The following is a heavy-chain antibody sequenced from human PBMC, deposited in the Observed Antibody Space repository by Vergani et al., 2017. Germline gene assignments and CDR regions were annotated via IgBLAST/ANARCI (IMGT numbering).Heavy chain of an antibody. D-gene: IGHD2-2*01. CDR1: GFTFDDYA. Sequence: EVQLVESGGGLVQPGRSLRLSCAASGFTFDDYAMHWVRQAPGXGLEWVSGISWNSGSIGYADSVKGRFTISRDNAKNSLYMQMNSLRAEDTALYYCAKDIDIVVVPAAPVGNAFDIWGQGTMVTVSS. CDR2: ISWNSGSI. V-gene: IGHV3-9*01. CDR3: AKDIDIVVVPAAPVGNAFDI. J-gene: IGHJ3*02.